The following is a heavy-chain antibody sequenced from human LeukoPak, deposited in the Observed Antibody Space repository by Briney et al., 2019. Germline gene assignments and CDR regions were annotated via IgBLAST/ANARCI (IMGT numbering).Heavy chain of an antibody. J-gene: IGHJ3*02. CDR3: ARALRYFDWLSIDAFDI. CDR1: GGSISSYY. V-gene: IGHV4-59*01. CDR2: IYYSGST. Sequence: SETLSLTCTVSGGSISSYYWSWIRQPPGKGLEWIGYIYYSGSTNYNPSLKSRVTISVDTSKNQFSLKLSSVTAADTAVYYCARALRYFDWLSIDAFDIWGQGTMVTVSS. D-gene: IGHD3-9*01.